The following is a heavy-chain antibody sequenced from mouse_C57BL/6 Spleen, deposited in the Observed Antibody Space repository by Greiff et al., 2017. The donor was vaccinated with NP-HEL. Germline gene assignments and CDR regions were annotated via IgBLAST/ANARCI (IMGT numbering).Heavy chain of an antibody. V-gene: IGHV3-6*01. CDR2: ISYDGSN. Sequence: EVKLQESGPGLVKPSQSLSLTCSVTGYSITSGYYWNWIRQFPGNKLEWMGYISYDGSNNYNPSLKNRISITRDTSKNQFFLKLNSVTTEDTATYYCARASGDYALAWFAYWGQGTLVTVSA. CDR3: ARASGDYALAWFAY. CDR1: GYSITSGYY. J-gene: IGHJ3*01. D-gene: IGHD2-4*01.